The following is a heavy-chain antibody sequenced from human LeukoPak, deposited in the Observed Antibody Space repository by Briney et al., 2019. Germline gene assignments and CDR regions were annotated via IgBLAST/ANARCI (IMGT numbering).Heavy chain of an antibody. D-gene: IGHD1-26*01. V-gene: IGHV3-23*01. CDR2: ISGSGGST. Sequence: GGSLRLSCAASGFTFSSYGMHWVRQAPGKGLEWVSAISGSGGSTYYADSVKGRFTISRDNSKNTLYLQMNSLRVEDTAVYYCAKGASGSYHTPYDYWGQGSLVTVSS. CDR3: AKGASGSYHTPYDY. CDR1: GFTFSSYG. J-gene: IGHJ4*02.